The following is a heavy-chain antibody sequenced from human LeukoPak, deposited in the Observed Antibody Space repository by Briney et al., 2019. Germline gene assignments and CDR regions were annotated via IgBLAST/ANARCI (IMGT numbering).Heavy chain of an antibody. CDR2: IYYSGST. Sequence: PSETLSLTCTVSGGSISSYYWSWIRQPPGKGLEWIGYIYYSGSTNYNPSLKSRVTISVDTSKNQFSLKLSSVTAADTAVYYCARTIVGLYYFDYWGQGTRVTASS. D-gene: IGHD1-26*01. J-gene: IGHJ4*02. CDR3: ARTIVGLYYFDY. V-gene: IGHV4-59*01. CDR1: GGSISSYY.